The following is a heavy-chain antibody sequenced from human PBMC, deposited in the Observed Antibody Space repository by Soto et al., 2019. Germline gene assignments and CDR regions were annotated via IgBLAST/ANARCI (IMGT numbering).Heavy chain of an antibody. J-gene: IGHJ4*02. V-gene: IGHV4-59*01. CDR2: IYYSGST. D-gene: IGHD1-26*01. CDR1: DGSISSYY. Sequence: SETLSLTCTVSDGSISSYYWSWIRQPPGKGLEWIGYIYYSGSTNYNPSLKSRVTISVDTSKNQFSLKLSSVTAADTAVYYCARLGGSYAVPHFDYWGQGTLVTVSS. CDR3: ARLGGSYAVPHFDY.